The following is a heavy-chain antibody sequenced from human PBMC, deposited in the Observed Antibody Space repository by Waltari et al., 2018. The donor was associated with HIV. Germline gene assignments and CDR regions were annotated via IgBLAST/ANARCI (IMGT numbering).Heavy chain of an antibody. Sequence: EVQLVESGGGLVQPGGSLRLSCEASGFTVSSNWMHWVRQAPGKGLVGGACDNEDGGNTKDGDSGKVRLTISRDNAKNTLYLQMNSLRAEDTAVYYCARGVGYGMDVWGQGTTVTVSS. CDR1: GFTVSSNW. CDR2: DNEDGGNT. V-gene: IGHV3-74*03. J-gene: IGHJ6*02. CDR3: ARGVGYGMDV. D-gene: IGHD2-15*01.